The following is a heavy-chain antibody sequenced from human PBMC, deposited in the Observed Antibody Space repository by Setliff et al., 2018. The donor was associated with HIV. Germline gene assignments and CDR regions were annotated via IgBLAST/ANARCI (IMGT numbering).Heavy chain of an antibody. CDR1: EVISTTYI. D-gene: IGHD1-1*01. Sequence: PGESLKISCAASEVISTTYIGNWVRQAPGKGLEWLSSISGSGHFVKYAMSVRGRFTLSRDNSKKSLFLQMNNLTAADTGVYFCVRGSTKTTRGNGAFDLWGQGTVVTVSS. CDR3: VRGSTKTTRGNGAFDL. J-gene: IGHJ3*01. V-gene: IGHV3-21*03. CDR2: ISGSGHFV.